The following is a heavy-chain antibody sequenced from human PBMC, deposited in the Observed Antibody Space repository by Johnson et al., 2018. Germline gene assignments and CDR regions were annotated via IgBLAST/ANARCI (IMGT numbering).Heavy chain of an antibody. V-gene: IGHV3-7*01. Sequence: VQLVQSGGGLVQPGGSLRLSCAASGFTFSRHWMTWVRQAPGKGLEWVANIKQDGGEKYYVDSVKGRFTISRDNTKNSLFLQMNSRRDDDTAVYYCARGVHCGGDCYFWGAFDIWGQGTMVTVSS. J-gene: IGHJ3*02. D-gene: IGHD2-21*02. CDR2: IKQDGGEK. CDR3: ARGVHCGGDCYFWGAFDI. CDR1: GFTFSRHW.